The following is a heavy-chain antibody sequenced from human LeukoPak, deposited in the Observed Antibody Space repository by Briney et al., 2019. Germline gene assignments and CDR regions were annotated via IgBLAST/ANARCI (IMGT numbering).Heavy chain of an antibody. CDR2: ISSGSTSI. D-gene: IGHD1-1*01. J-gene: IGHJ5*02. CDR1: GFSFRRYS. Sequence: GGSLRLSCAASGFSFRRYSMDWVRQAPGKGLEWVSSISSGSTSIYYADSVKGRFTISRDNAKNSLYLQMDSLRVEDTAVYYCARVNGTTAGDHWGQGTLVSVSS. CDR3: ARVNGTTAGDH. V-gene: IGHV3-21*01.